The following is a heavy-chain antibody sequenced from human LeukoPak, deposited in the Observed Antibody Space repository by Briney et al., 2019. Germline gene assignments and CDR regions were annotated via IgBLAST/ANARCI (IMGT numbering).Heavy chain of an antibody. CDR2: IYTSGST. Sequence: PTETLSLTCTVSGGSISSGSYYWSWIRQPAGKGLEWIGRIYTSGSTNYNPSLKSRVTISVDTSKNQFSLKLSSVTAADTAVYYCARSGEDFQMYFDVWGRGTLVTVSS. J-gene: IGHJ2*01. V-gene: IGHV4-61*02. D-gene: IGHD3-3*01. CDR1: GGSISSGSYY. CDR3: ARSGEDFQMYFDV.